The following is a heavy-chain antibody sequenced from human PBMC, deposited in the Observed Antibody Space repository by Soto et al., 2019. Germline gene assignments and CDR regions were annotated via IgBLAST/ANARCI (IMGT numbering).Heavy chain of an antibody. V-gene: IGHV3-66*04. CDR2: IYSGGSA. J-gene: IGHJ4*02. CDR1: GFTVSSNC. CDR3: ARHRYSYGGGYFDF. Sequence: EVQLVESGGGLVQPGGSLRLSCAASGFTVSSNCMSWVRQAPGKGLEWVSVIYSGGSAYYADSVKGRFTISRDNSKNTLYLQMNSLRAEDTAVYYSARHRYSYGGGYFDFWGQGTLVTVSS. D-gene: IGHD5-18*01.